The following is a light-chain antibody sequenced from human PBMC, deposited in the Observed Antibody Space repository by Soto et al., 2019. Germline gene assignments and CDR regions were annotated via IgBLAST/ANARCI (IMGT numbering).Light chain of an antibody. V-gene: IGKV3-11*01. CDR3: QQGNKWHFLT. Sequence: EIVLTQSPATLSLSPGERATLSCMASPSVSNYLAWYQQTPGQPPRLLMYDASNRATGIPPRFSGSGSGTDFTFTISSLEPEASAVYYCQQGNKWHFLTFGGGTEVEV. J-gene: IGKJ4*01. CDR2: DAS. CDR1: PSVSNY.